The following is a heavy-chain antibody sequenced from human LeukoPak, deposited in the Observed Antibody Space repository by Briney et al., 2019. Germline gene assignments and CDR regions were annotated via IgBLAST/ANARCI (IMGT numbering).Heavy chain of an antibody. J-gene: IGHJ4*02. D-gene: IGHD4-17*01. V-gene: IGHV3-21*01. Sequence: GGSLRLSCAASGFTFSSYSMNWVRQAPGKGLEWVSSISSSSSYIYYADSVKGRFTISRDNAKNSLYLQMNSQRAEDTAVYYCARDGSGYGDFHWGQGTLVTVSS. CDR1: GFTFSSYS. CDR2: ISSSSSYI. CDR3: ARDGSGYGDFH.